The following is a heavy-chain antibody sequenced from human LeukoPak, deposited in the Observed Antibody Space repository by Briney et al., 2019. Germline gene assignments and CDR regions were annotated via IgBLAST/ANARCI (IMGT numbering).Heavy chain of an antibody. CDR2: IIPILGIA. Sequence: GASVKVSCKASGGTFSSYAISWVRQAPGQGLEWMGRIIPILGIANYAQKFQGRVTITADKSTSTAYMELSSLRSEDTAVYYCASQNNPYYDSSGSLDWGQGTLVTVSS. V-gene: IGHV1-69*04. D-gene: IGHD3-22*01. J-gene: IGHJ4*02. CDR3: ASQNNPYYDSSGSLD. CDR1: GGTFSSYA.